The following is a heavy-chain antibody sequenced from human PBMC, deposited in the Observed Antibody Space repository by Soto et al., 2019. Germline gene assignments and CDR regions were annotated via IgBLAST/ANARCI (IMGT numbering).Heavy chain of an antibody. D-gene: IGHD2-15*01. V-gene: IGHV1-18*01. CDR1: GYTFTSYG. Sequence: QVQLVQSGAEVKKPGASVKVSCKASGYTFTSYGISWGRQAPGQGLGWLGWVSANNGNINDAQKLQGRVTMTTVTSTSPAYMELRRGRAADTAVSYSARAHRWQLLPKDADYCAQGTQVSVPS. CDR2: VSANNGNI. J-gene: IGHJ4*02. CDR3: ARAHRWQLLPKDADY.